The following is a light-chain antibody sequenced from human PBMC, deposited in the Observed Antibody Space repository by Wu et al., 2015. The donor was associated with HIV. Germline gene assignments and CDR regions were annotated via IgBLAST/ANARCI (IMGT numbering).Light chain of an antibody. Sequence: DIRLTQSPSSLPASVGDRVTITCQASETIGSDLNWYQQKTGKAPKLLIYAASSLLSGVPSRFSGSGSGTHFTLTINNLQPEDFATYYCQQSYSIQYSFGQGTKLDIK. CDR1: ETIGSD. V-gene: IGKV1-39*01. CDR2: AAS. CDR3: QQSYSIQYS. J-gene: IGKJ2*03.